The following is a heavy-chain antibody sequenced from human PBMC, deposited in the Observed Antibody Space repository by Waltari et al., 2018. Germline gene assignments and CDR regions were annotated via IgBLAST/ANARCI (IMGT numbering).Heavy chain of an antibody. J-gene: IGHJ4*02. D-gene: IGHD6-13*01. V-gene: IGHV4-38-2*01. CDR3: ARTDTVYSSSWRVDY. Sequence: QVQLQESGPGLVKPSETLSLTCAVSGYSIGSGYYWGWIRHPPGKGLEWIGSNYHIGRTTDHPSPKSQVTIPGDTSKNQFSLKLSSVTAAHTTVYYCARTDTVYSSSWRVDYWGQGTLVTVSS. CDR1: GYSIGSGYY. CDR2: NYHIGRT.